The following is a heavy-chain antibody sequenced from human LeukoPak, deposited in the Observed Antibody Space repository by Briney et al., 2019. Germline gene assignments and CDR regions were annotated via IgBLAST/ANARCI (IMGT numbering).Heavy chain of an antibody. CDR3: AKDEDPYNVDTSFDY. J-gene: IGHJ4*02. CDR1: GFTFSSYA. CDR2: ISSSGGST. Sequence: PGGSLRLSCAASGFTFSSYAMSWVRQAPGKGLEGVSAISSSGGSTYYADSVKGRFTISRDNSKNTLYLQMNSLRAEDTAVYYCAKDEDPYNVDTSFDYWGQGTLVTVSS. V-gene: IGHV3-23*01. D-gene: IGHD5-18*01.